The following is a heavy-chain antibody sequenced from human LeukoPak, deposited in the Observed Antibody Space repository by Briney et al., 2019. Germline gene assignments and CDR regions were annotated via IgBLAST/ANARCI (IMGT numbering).Heavy chain of an antibody. Sequence: PGGSLRLSCAASGFIFSASWMSWVRQAPGKGLEWVANIRQDGSETYYADSAKGRFTISRDNSRNTLYLQMNSLKTEDTAVYYCTTVAAAGQYDYWGQGTLVTVSS. CDR3: TTVAAAGQYDY. CDR1: GFIFSASW. CDR2: IRQDGSET. J-gene: IGHJ4*02. V-gene: IGHV3-7*03. D-gene: IGHD6-13*01.